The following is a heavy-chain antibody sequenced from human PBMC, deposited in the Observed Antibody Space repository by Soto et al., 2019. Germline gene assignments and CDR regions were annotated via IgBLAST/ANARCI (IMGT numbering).Heavy chain of an antibody. V-gene: IGHV4-4*02. CDR1: GGSISSSNW. J-gene: IGHJ6*02. Sequence: QVQLQESGPGLVKPSGTLSLTCAVSGGSISSSNWWSWVRQPPGKGLEWIGGIDHSGSTNYNPSLKSRVTISVDKSKNQFSLKLSYVTAADTAVYYCARGGYCSSTSCRRDYYYYGMDVWGQGTTVTVSS. CDR2: IDHSGST. CDR3: ARGGYCSSTSCRRDYYYYGMDV. D-gene: IGHD2-2*01.